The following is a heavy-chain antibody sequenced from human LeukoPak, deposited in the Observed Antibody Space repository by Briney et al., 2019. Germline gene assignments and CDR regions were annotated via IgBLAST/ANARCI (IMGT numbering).Heavy chain of an antibody. Sequence: GGSMRLSCAASGFTFSSYCMAWVRQAPGKGLEWVANIRKDGGDIYYVDSVKGRFILARDNAKNSMYLEMNRLKDTDPAVYYWAREKVVDATNFDSWGQGTLVTVSS. D-gene: IGHD1-26*01. V-gene: IGHV3-7*01. J-gene: IGHJ4*02. CDR3: AREKVVDATNFDS. CDR2: IRKDGGDI. CDR1: GFTFSSYC.